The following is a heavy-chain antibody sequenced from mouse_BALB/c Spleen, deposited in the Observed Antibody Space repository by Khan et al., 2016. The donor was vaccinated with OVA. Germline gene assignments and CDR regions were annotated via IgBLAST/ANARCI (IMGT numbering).Heavy chain of an antibody. Sequence: QIQLVQSGPDLKKPGETVKISCKASGYTFTNYGINWVKQAPGTGLKWMGWIYTYPGEPTYADDLKGRFAFSLETCASTAYLLINNLKNEDTATMCCARVGRSAMDYWGQGTSVTVSS. J-gene: IGHJ4*01. CDR3: ARVGRSAMDY. D-gene: IGHD4-1*01. CDR1: GYTFTNYG. V-gene: IGHV9-3-1*01. CDR2: IYTYPGEP.